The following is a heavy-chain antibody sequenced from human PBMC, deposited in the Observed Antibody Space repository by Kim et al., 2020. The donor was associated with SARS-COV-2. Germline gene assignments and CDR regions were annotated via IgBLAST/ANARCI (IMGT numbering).Heavy chain of an antibody. CDR3: ARAADYVWALPEDY. J-gene: IGHJ4*02. CDR2: INAGNGDT. D-gene: IGHD3-16*01. Sequence: ASVKVSCKASGYTFTSYALHWVRQAPGQRLEWMGWINAGNGDTKYSQQFQGRVTITRDTSASTVYMELSSLRSEDTTVYYCARAADYVWALPEDYWGQGT. CDR1: GYTFTSYA. V-gene: IGHV1-3*01.